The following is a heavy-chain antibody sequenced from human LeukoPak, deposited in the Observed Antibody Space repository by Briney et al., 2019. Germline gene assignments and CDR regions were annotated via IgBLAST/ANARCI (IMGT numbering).Heavy chain of an antibody. CDR1: GFTFEDYG. V-gene: IGHV3-20*04. D-gene: IGHD2-2*01. CDR2: INWNGGAK. CDR3: AKDVPAAYFDY. J-gene: IGHJ4*02. Sequence: PGGSLRLSCVASGFTFEDYGMNWVRHVPGKGLEWVCGINWNGGAKGYGDSVKGRFTISRDNSKTTLYLQMNSLRAEDTAVYYCAKDVPAAYFDYWGQGTLVTVSS.